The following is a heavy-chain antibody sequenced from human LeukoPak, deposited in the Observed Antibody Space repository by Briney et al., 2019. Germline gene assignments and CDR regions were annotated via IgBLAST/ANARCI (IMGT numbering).Heavy chain of an antibody. CDR3: ARVVGSDWFDP. J-gene: IGHJ5*02. Sequence: GGSLRLSCAASGFIVSQNYMSWVRQAPGKGLVWVSRINSDGSSTSYADSVKGRFTISRDNAKNTLYLQMNSLRVEDTGVYYCARVVGSDWFDPWGQGTLVTVSS. CDR2: INSDGSST. D-gene: IGHD1-26*01. CDR1: GFIVSQNY. V-gene: IGHV3-74*01.